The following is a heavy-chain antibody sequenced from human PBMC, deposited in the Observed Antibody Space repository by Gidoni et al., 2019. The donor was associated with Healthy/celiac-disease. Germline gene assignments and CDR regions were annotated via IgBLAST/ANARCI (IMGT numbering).Heavy chain of an antibody. Sequence: QVQLQESGPGLVKPSQTLSLTCTVSGGSISSGCYYWSWIRQHPGKGLEWIGYIYYSGSTYYNPSLKSRVTISVDTSKNQCSLKLSSVTAADTAVYYCAGRRAAYGDYEYYFDYWGQGTLVTVSS. CDR2: IYYSGST. D-gene: IGHD4-17*01. J-gene: IGHJ4*02. CDR3: AGRRAAYGDYEYYFDY. CDR1: GGSISSGCYY. V-gene: IGHV4-31*03.